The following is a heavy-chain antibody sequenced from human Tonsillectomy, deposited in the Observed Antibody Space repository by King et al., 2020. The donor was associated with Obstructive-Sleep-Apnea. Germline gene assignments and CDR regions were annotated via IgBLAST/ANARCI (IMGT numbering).Heavy chain of an antibody. Sequence: VQLVESGGGVGQTGRSLRLSCASFGFAFSSFALHWVRQAPCKGLEWVAGILFVGSNKYYADSVKGRFTISRDNSNNTLFLQINSLRAEDTAVFYCASLSMTTITTAFDYWGQGALVTVSS. V-gene: IGHV3-30*04. CDR1: GFAFSSFA. J-gene: IGHJ4*02. CDR2: ILFVGSNK. CDR3: ASLSMTTITTAFDY. D-gene: IGHD4-11*01.